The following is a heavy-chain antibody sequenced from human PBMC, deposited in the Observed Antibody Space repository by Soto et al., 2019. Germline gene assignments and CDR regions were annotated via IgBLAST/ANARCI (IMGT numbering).Heavy chain of an antibody. Sequence: SWISQEKGKGREWVAAISSRGGSTYYADSVRGRFTFSRDNSKNTLYLQMNSLRAEDTAVYYCATIVVVKGSDAFDIWGQGTMVTVSS. CDR2: ISSRGGST. CDR3: ATIVVVKGSDAFDI. D-gene: IGHD2-21*01. V-gene: IGHV3-23*01. J-gene: IGHJ3*02.